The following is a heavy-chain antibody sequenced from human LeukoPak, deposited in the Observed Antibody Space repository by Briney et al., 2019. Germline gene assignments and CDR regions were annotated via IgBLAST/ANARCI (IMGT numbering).Heavy chain of an antibody. V-gene: IGHV1-18*01. D-gene: IGHD2-2*01. CDR1: GYTFTSYG. J-gene: IGHJ5*02. CDR2: ISAYNGNT. CDR3: ARVGGVRYCSSTSCYDNWFDP. Sequence: GASVKVSCKASGYTFTSYGISWVRQALGQGLEWMGWISAYNGNTDYAQKLQGRVTMTTDTSTSTAYMELRSLRSDDTAVYYCARVGGVRYCSSTSCYDNWFDPWGQGTLVTVSS.